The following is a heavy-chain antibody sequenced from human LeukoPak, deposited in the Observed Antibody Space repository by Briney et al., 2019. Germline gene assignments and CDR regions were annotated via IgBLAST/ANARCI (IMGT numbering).Heavy chain of an antibody. J-gene: IGHJ4*02. V-gene: IGHV3-74*01. D-gene: IGHD5-18*01. Sequence: GGSRRLSCAASGFTFSSYWMHWVRQAPGKGPVWVSRINSDGSSTSYADSVKGRFTISRDNAKNTLYLQMNSLRAEDTAVYCCARELGYSYGYGYWGQGTLVTVSS. CDR3: ARELGYSYGYGY. CDR2: INSDGSST. CDR1: GFTFSSYW.